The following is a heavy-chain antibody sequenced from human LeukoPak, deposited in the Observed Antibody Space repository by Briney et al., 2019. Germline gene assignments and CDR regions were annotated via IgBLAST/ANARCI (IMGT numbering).Heavy chain of an antibody. V-gene: IGHV1-18*01. Sequence: ASVKVSCKASGYTFTSYGISWVRQAPGQGLEWMGWISAYNGNTNYAQKLQGRVTMTTDTSTSTAYMELRSLRSDDTAVYYCARVPSYGSGTLSPVFDYWGQGTLVTVSS. D-gene: IGHD3-10*01. J-gene: IGHJ4*02. CDR1: GYTFTSYG. CDR3: ARVPSYGSGTLSPVFDY. CDR2: ISAYNGNT.